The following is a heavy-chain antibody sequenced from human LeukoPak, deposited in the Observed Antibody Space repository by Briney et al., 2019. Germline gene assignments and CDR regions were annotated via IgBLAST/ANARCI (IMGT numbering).Heavy chain of an antibody. CDR1: GYTLTELS. D-gene: IGHD3-22*01. V-gene: IGHV1-24*01. J-gene: IGHJ3*02. CDR3: ATGLLKSDAFDI. CDR2: FDPEDGET. Sequence: GASVKVSCKVSGYTLTELSMHWVRQAPGKGLEWMGGFDPEDGETIYAQKFQGRVTMTEDTSTDTAYMELSSLRSEDTAVYYCATGLLKSDAFDIWGQGTMVTVSS.